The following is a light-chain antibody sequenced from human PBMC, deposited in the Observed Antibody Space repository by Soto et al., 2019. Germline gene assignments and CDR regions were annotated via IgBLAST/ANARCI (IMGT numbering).Light chain of an antibody. V-gene: IGKV1-12*01. CDR3: QQANSFPLT. CDR2: AAS. J-gene: IGKJ4*01. CDR1: QGISNW. Sequence: DLQMTQSPSSVSASVGDRVTLTCRASQGISNWLAWYQQKPGKAPKLLIYAASSLQSGVPSRFSGSGSGTDFTLTISSLQPEDFATYYCQQANSFPLTFGGGTKVDIK.